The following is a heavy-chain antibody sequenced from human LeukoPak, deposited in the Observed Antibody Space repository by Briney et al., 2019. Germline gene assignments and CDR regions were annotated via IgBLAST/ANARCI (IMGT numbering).Heavy chain of an antibody. D-gene: IGHD4-23*01. CDR3: ARDRGYSTFDY. CDR2: ISYDGSNK. J-gene: IGHJ4*02. Sequence: GRSLRLSCAASGFTFSSYGMHWVRQAPGKGLEWVAVISYDGSNKYYADSVKGRFTISRDNSKNTLYLQMNSLRAEDTAVYYCARDRGYSTFDYWGQGTLVTVSS. CDR1: GFTFSSYG. V-gene: IGHV3-30*03.